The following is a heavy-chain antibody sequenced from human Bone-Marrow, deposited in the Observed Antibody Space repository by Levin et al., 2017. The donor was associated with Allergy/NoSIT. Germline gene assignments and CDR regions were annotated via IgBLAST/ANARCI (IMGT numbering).Heavy chain of an antibody. D-gene: IGHD2-8*02. CDR3: ASGGLEEIKNTVYYYGMDV. Sequence: SETLSLTCTVSGASVNNAIYYWTWIRQPPGKGLEWIGLICCGGNTNYNPSLKSRVTMSVDTSKNQFSLRLTSVTAADTAVYYCASGGLEEIKNTVYYYGMDVWGQGTTVTVSS. CDR1: GASVNNAIYY. J-gene: IGHJ6*02. V-gene: IGHV4-61*01. CDR2: ICCGGNT.